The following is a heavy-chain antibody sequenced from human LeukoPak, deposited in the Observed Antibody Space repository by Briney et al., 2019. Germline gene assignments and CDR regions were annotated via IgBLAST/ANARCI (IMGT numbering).Heavy chain of an antibody. CDR2: IYYSGST. D-gene: IGHD3-10*01. V-gene: IGHV4-30-4*01. CDR1: GGSISSGDYY. CDR3: AREEGITMVRGVITRPYNWFDP. Sequence: PSQTLSLTCTVSGGSISSGDYYWSWIRQPPGKGLEWIGYIYYSGSTYYNPSLKSRVTISVDTSKNQFSLKLSSVTAADTAVYYCAREEGITMVRGVITRPYNWFDPWGQGTLVTVSS. J-gene: IGHJ5*02.